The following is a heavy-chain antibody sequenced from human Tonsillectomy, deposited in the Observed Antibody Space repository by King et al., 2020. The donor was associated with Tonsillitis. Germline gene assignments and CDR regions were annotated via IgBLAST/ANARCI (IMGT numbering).Heavy chain of an antibody. CDR3: ARYGGPGVYFDY. J-gene: IGHJ4*02. D-gene: IGHD3-16*01. CDR1: GGSIRLGGYC. Sequence: LQLQESGPGLVKPSQTLSLTCTVSGGSIRLGGYCWSWIRQTPGKGLEWIGYIYHSGLSVYSPSLESRVTMSIDVSKSQFSLNLKSVTDADTAISYCARYGGPGVYFDYWGQGTQATVAS. CDR2: IYHSGLS. V-gene: IGHV4-30-2*01.